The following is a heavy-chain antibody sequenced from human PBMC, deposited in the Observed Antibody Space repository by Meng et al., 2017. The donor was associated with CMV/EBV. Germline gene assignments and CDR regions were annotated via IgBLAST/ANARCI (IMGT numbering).Heavy chain of an antibody. Sequence: LVQSGAAVKKPWGAVKVSCKPSGYSFTMYDIGGVRHAPGQGLEWMEWISAYNGNTNYAQKVQGRVTMTTGTSTSTAYMELRSLRSDDTAVYYCARDPLFGGGGRFDLWGRGTLVTVSS. CDR2: ISAYNGNT. CDR3: ARDPLFGGGGRFDL. V-gene: IGHV1-18*01. J-gene: IGHJ2*01. D-gene: IGHD3-10*01. CDR1: GYSFTMYD.